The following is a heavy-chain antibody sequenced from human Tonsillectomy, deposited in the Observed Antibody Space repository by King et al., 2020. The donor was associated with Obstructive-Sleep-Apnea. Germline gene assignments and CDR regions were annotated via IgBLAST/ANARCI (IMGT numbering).Heavy chain of an antibody. CDR2: IYHSGST. Sequence: VQLQESGPGLVKPSETLSLTCTVSGYSISSGYYWGWIRQPPGKGLEWIGSIYHSGSTYYNPSLKSRGTISVDTSKNQFSLKLSSVTAADTAVYYCAREVRVNYYDSSGYYFDYWGQGTLVTVSS. V-gene: IGHV4-38-2*02. J-gene: IGHJ4*02. CDR3: AREVRVNYYDSSGYYFDY. CDR1: GYSISSGYY. D-gene: IGHD3-22*01.